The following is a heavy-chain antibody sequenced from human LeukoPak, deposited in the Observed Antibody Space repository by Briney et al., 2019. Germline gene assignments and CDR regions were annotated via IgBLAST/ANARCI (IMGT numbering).Heavy chain of an antibody. J-gene: IGHJ4*02. CDR1: GFTFSSYW. CDR2: LKQDGSEK. D-gene: IGHD6-19*01. V-gene: IGHV3-7*01. CDR3: ARDGGSGWPSFDY. Sequence: GGSLRLSCAASGFTFSSYWMSWVRQAPGKGLEWVANLKQDGSEKYYVDSVKGRFTISRDNAKNSLYLQMNSLRAEDTAVYYCARDGGSGWPSFDYWGQGTLVTVSS.